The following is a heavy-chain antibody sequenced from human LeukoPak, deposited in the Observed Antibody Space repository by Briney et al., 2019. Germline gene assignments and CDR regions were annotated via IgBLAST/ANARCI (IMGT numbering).Heavy chain of an antibody. J-gene: IGHJ4*02. CDR3: ARGRRVVRGVIYYFDY. CDR2: MNPNSGNT. D-gene: IGHD3-10*01. V-gene: IGHV1-8*02. Sequence: ASVKVSCKASGGTFSSYAISWVRQATGQGLEWMGWMNPNSGNTGYAQKFQGRVTMTRNTSISTAYMELSSLRSEDTAVYYCARGRRVVRGVIYYFDYWGQGTLVTVSS. CDR1: GGTFSSYA.